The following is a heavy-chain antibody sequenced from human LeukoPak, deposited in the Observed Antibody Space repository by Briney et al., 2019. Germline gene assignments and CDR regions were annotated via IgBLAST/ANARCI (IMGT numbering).Heavy chain of an antibody. CDR3: AREGLTLPGDPIDY. CDR2: ISISNGYI. V-gene: IGHV3-21*01. CDR1: GFTFNSYS. Sequence: PGGPLRLSCAASGFTFNSYSMNWVRQAPGKGLEWVSSISISNGYIYYADSVKGRFTISRDNAKNSLYLQMNRLRVEDTAVYYCAREGLTLPGDPIDYWGQGTLLTVSS. J-gene: IGHJ4*02. D-gene: IGHD4-17*01.